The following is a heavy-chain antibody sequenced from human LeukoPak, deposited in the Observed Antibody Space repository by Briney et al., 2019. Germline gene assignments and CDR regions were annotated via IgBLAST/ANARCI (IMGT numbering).Heavy chain of an antibody. CDR2: IYHSGST. CDR1: GGSISSGGYY. D-gene: IGHD3-16*02. CDR3: ARTKYDYVWGSYRSPVPHKAFDI. V-gene: IGHV4-30-2*01. Sequence: SETLSLTCTVSGGSISSGGYYWSWIRQPPGKGLEWIGYIYHSGSTYYNPSLKSRVTISVDRSKDQFSLKLSSVTAADTAVYYCARTKYDYVWGSYRSPVPHKAFDIWGQGTMVTVSS. J-gene: IGHJ3*02.